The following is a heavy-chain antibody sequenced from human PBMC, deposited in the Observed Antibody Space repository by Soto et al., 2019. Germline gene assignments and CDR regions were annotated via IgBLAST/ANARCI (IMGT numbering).Heavy chain of an antibody. J-gene: IGHJ2*01. D-gene: IGHD1-20*01. V-gene: IGHV3-23*01. CDR2: ISGSGGST. CDR3: ATMSFFFQAEDIIRDTVPVSAFLLNRSSDL. Sequence: GKELEWVSAISGSGGSTYYADSLKGRFTISRDNSKNTLYLQMNSLRAEDTAVYYCATMSFFFQAEDIIRDTVPVSAFLLNRSSDL.